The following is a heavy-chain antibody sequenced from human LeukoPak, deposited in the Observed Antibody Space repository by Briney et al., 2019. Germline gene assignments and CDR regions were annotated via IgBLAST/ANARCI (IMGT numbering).Heavy chain of an antibody. CDR3: AISSRGYSYGPFDY. CDR1: GFTFSSYD. D-gene: IGHD5-18*01. CDR2: IGLPGDT. Sequence: GGSLRLSCVACGFTFSSYDIHWVRQGTGKGLKWVSAIGLPGDTYYPGSVKGQFTISRGNSKNTLYLQMNSLRAEDTAVYYCAISSRGYSYGPFDYWGQGTLVTVSS. V-gene: IGHV3-13*03. J-gene: IGHJ4*02.